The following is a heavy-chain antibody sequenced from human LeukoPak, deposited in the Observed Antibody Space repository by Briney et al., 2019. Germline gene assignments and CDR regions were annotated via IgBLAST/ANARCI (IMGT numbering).Heavy chain of an antibody. CDR2: VHYGGSNK. CDR3: VRDGSGYAMWD. V-gene: IGHV3-30*02. Sequence: GGSLRLSCAASGFTFSSYGMHWVRQAPGKGLEWVAFVHYGGSNKYNADSVKGRFAISRDNSKNTLYLQMNSLRAEDTAVYYCVRDGSGYAMWDWGQGTLVTVSS. CDR1: GFTFSSYG. D-gene: IGHD5-12*01. J-gene: IGHJ4*02.